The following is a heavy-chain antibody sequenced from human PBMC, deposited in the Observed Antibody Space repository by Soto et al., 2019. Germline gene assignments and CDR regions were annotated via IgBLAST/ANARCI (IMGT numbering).Heavy chain of an antibody. CDR1: GFTFRDYA. D-gene: IGHD2-2*01. CDR3: AKHSRETTTCCGED. CDR2: VSNSGSST. Sequence: GVLRLSCAASGFTFRDYAMSWVRQAPGRGLEWVSGVSNSGSSTYYADSVKGRFTISRDNSKNTLYLQMNSLRAEDTAVYYCAKHSRETTTCCGEDWGQGTRVTVSS. J-gene: IGHJ4*02. V-gene: IGHV3-23*01.